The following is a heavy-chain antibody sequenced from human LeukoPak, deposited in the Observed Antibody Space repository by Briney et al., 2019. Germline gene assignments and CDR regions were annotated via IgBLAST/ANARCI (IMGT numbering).Heavy chain of an antibody. J-gene: IGHJ6*02. Sequence: GGSLRLSCAASGFTFSSYSMNWVRQAPGKGLEWVSSISSSSSYIYYADSVKGRFTISRDNSKNTLYLQMNSLRAEDTAVYYCARNHHSSGWYIYLDGMDVWGQGTTVTVSS. D-gene: IGHD6-19*01. CDR3: ARNHHSSGWYIYLDGMDV. CDR1: GFTFSSYS. V-gene: IGHV3-21*01. CDR2: ISSSSSYI.